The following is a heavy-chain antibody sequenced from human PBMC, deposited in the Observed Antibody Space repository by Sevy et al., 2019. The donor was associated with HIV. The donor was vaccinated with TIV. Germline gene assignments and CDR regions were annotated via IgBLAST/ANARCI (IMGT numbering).Heavy chain of an antibody. Sequence: GESLKISCAASGFTVSSNYLSWVRQAPGKGLEWVSVIYSGGSTYYADSVKGRFIISRDNSKNTLYLQMNSLRAEDTAVYYCARGRGRGYSDGFDYWGQGTLVTVSS. J-gene: IGHJ4*02. D-gene: IGHD5-18*01. CDR1: GFTVSSNY. V-gene: IGHV3-66*01. CDR3: ARGRGRGYSDGFDY. CDR2: IYSGGST.